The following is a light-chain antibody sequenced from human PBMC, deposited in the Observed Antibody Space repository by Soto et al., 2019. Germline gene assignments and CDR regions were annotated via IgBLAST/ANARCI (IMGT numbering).Light chain of an antibody. CDR2: DNN. V-gene: IGLV1-51*01. CDR3: GTWDSSLSAVI. J-gene: IGLJ2*01. Sequence: QSVLTQPPSVSAAPGQKVTISCFGSSSNIGTNYVSWYWQLPGTAPKLLIYDNNKRPSGIPDRLSGSRSGTSATLGITGLQTGDEADYYCGTWDSSLSAVIFGGGTKLTVL. CDR1: SSNIGTNY.